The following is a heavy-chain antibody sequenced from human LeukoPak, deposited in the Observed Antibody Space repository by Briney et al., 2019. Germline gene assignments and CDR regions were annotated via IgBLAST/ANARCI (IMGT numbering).Heavy chain of an antibody. D-gene: IGHD6-19*01. CDR1: GYTFTGYY. J-gene: IGHJ4*02. V-gene: IGHV1-2*06. CDR3: ARGPDSSGRGGFIWGYY. CDR2: INPNSGGT. Sequence: ASVKVSCKASGYTFTGYYMHWVRQAPGQGLEWMGRINPNSGGTNYAQKFQGRVTMTRDTSTSTVHMELSGLRSEDTAVYYCARGPDSSGRGGFIWGYYWGQGTLVTVSS.